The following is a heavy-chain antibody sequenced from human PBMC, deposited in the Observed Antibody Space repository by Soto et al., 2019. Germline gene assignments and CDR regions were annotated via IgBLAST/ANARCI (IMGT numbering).Heavy chain of an antibody. CDR3: ARGDILLDY. V-gene: IGHV4-59*01. CDR1: GGSISSYY. CDR2: IYYSGST. J-gene: IGHJ4*02. Sequence: SETLSLTCTVSGGSISSYYWSWIRQPPGKGLEWIGYIYYSGSTTYSPSLKSRVTISVDTSRNQFSLKLSSVTAADTAVYYCARGDILLDYWGQGTLVTVSS. D-gene: IGHD2-15*01.